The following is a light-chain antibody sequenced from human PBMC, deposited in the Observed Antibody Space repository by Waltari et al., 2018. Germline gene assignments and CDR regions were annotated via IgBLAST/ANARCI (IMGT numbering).Light chain of an antibody. J-gene: IGLJ3*02. CDR2: DVS. CDR1: SNDVGTHNF. CDR3: SSYTSNNAV. V-gene: IGLV2-14*03. Sequence: QSALTQPASVSGSPGQSITVSCPGISNDVGTHNFVSWYQHHPGNAPKVVIYDVSYRPSGVSDRFSGSKSGNTASLTISGLQAEDEADYYCSSYTSNNAVFGGGTKLTVL.